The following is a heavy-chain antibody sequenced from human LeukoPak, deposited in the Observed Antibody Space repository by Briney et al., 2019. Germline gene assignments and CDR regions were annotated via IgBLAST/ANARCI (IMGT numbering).Heavy chain of an antibody. CDR1: GGSISSYY. CDR2: IYHSGRS. J-gene: IGHJ4*02. D-gene: IGHD3-3*01. Sequence: PSETLSLTCTVSGGSISSYYWGWMRQPPGKGLEWIGTIYHSGRSHYNPSLKSRVTISVDPSKNHFSLKLSSVTAADTAMYFCARDETYSDVWRASTGGRRGNYLDYWGQGILVTVSS. V-gene: IGHV4-38-2*02. CDR3: ARDETYSDVWRASTGGRRGNYLDY.